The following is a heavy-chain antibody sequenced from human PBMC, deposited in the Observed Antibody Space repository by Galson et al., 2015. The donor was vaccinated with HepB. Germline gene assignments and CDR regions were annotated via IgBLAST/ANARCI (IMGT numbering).Heavy chain of an antibody. Sequence: SVKVSCKASGGTFSSYAISWVRQAPGQGLEWMGRIIPILRIAKYAQKFQGRVTITADKSTSTAYMELSSLRSQDTAVYYCAREGVGPGTTDYWGQGTLVTVSS. CDR1: GGTFSSYA. J-gene: IGHJ4*02. D-gene: IGHD1-1*01. V-gene: IGHV1-69*04. CDR3: AREGVGPGTTDY. CDR2: IIPILRIA.